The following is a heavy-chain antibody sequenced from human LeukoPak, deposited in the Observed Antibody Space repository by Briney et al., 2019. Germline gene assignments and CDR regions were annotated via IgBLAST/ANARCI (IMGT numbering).Heavy chain of an antibody. D-gene: IGHD6-13*01. CDR2: IKSKAHGGTT. J-gene: IGHJ4*02. Sequence: GGSLRLSCTVSGIIFSNTWMSWVRQAPGKGLEWVGRIKSKAHGGTTEYAAPVKGRFTISRDDSKNTLFLQMNSLQTEDAALYYCATYSSSYYYFVYWGQGTLVTVSS. CDR1: GIIFSNTW. V-gene: IGHV3-15*01. CDR3: ATYSSSYYYFVY.